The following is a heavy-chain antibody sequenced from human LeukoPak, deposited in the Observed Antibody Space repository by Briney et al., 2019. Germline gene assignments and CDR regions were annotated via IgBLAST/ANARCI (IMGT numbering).Heavy chain of an antibody. J-gene: IGHJ4*02. D-gene: IGHD6-19*01. V-gene: IGHV3-30*02. CDR3: AISVAVAGPPVDY. Sequence: PGGSLRLSCAASGFTFSSYGMHWVRQAPGKGLEWVSFIRYDGSNKYYADSVKGRFTISRDNSKNTLYLQMNSLRAEDTAVYYCAISVAVAGPPVDYWGQGTLATVSS. CDR1: GFTFSSYG. CDR2: IRYDGSNK.